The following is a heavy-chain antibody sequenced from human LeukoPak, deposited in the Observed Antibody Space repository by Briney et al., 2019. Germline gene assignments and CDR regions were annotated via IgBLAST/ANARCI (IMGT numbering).Heavy chain of an antibody. Sequence: GGSLRLSCAASRFTFSSYEMNWVRQAPGKGLEWVSYISGSGIKHYSDSVKGRFTISRDNAKNSLYLQMNSLRVEDTAVYYCAREDTGVAFDIWGQGTTVTV. D-gene: IGHD2-8*01. V-gene: IGHV3-48*03. J-gene: IGHJ3*02. CDR1: RFTFSSYE. CDR3: AREDTGVAFDI. CDR2: ISGSGIK.